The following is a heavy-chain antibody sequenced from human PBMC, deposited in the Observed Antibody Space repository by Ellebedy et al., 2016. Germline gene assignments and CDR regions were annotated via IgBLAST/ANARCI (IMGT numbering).Heavy chain of an antibody. CDR2: INPNSGDT. CDR1: GYTFTGYY. Sequence: ASVKVSCXASGYTFTGYYIHWMRQAPGQGLEWLGWINPNSGDTSYARRFQGWVTMTRDTSITTAYMELSRLTSGDTAVYYCVRQGFTMRAFDMWGQGTMVTVSS. V-gene: IGHV1-2*04. D-gene: IGHD3-10*01. J-gene: IGHJ3*02. CDR3: VRQGFTMRAFDM.